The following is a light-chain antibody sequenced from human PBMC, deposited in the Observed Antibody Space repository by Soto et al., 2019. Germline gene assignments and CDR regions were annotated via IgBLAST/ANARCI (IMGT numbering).Light chain of an antibody. CDR2: ASS. Sequence: DIQLTQSPSFLSASVGDSVTITCRASQGISSYLAWYQQTPGKAPKLLIYASSTLQSGVPSRFSGSGSGTEFALTISGLQPEDFATYYCQQLNTYPINFGQGTRLDIK. V-gene: IGKV1-9*01. CDR1: QGISSY. CDR3: QQLNTYPIN. J-gene: IGKJ5*01.